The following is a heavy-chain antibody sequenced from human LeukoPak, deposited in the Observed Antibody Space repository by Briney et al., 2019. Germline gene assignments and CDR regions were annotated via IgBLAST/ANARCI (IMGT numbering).Heavy chain of an antibody. J-gene: IGHJ4*02. V-gene: IGHV3-23*01. CDR3: AKGRFNYYFDY. Sequence: GGSLRLSCAASGVTLNTFAMTWVRQAPGRGLEWASVISGYDGSTYYADSVKGRFTISRDKSKNTVYLQMNSLRAEDTAVYYCAKGRFNYYFDYWGQGTLVTVSS. CDR2: ISGYDGST. D-gene: IGHD3-16*01. CDR1: GVTLNTFA.